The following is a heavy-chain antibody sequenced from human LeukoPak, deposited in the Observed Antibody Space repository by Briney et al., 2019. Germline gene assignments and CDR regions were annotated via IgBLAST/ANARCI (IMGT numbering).Heavy chain of an antibody. CDR3: AKGNGYSYGRYYFDY. CDR2: ITASGGNT. V-gene: IGHV3-23*01. Sequence: GGSLRLSCAACGFTFSSYAMGWVSQAPGKGLEWVSAITASGGNTYYADSVKGRFTISRDNSKNTLYLQVNSLRAEDTAVYYCAKGNGYSYGRYYFDYWGQGTLVTVSS. D-gene: IGHD5-18*01. J-gene: IGHJ4*02. CDR1: GFTFSSYA.